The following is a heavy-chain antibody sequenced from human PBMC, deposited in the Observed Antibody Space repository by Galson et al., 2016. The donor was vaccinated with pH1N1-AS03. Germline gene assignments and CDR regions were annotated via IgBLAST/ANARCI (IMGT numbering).Heavy chain of an antibody. J-gene: IGHJ2*01. V-gene: IGHV3-33*08. CDR1: GFTFSDYG. CDR2: IWHDGSNK. CDR3: ARDRHYYDYIWGTYRYDWYFDL. Sequence: SLRLSCAASGFTFSDYGMHWVRQAPGKGLEWVAIIWHDGSNKFYADSVKGRFTISRDNSKNTLYLQMNSLRAEDTAVYYCARDRHYYDYIWGTYRYDWYFDLWGRGTLVTVSS. D-gene: IGHD3-16*02.